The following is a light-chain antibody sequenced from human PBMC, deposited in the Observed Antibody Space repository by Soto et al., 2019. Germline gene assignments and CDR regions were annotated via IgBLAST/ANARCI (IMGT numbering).Light chain of an antibody. CDR3: QQHNQWPIT. Sequence: EIVMTQSPATLSVYPGERAILSCRASQSISINLAWYQQKPGQAPRLLIYAASNRATGIPARFSGSGSGTEFTLTINSLQSEDSAVYYCQQHNQWPITFGQGTRLEI. J-gene: IGKJ5*01. CDR2: AAS. CDR1: QSISIN. V-gene: IGKV3D-15*01.